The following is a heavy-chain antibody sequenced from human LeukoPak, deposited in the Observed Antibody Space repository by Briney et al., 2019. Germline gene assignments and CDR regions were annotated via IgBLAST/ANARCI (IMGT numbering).Heavy chain of an antibody. CDR2: IRAKAYGGTT. CDR1: GFTFGDFP. CDR3: TRLSDRFDY. Sequence: PGRSLLLSCAGSGFTFGDFPMTWVRQAPGKGLEWVGYIRAKAYGGTTEYAASVKGRFTISRDDSKRIAFLQMNTLQTLDTAIDQWTRLSDRFDYWGQGALVTVSS. J-gene: IGHJ4*02. D-gene: IGHD2-21*01. V-gene: IGHV3-49*04.